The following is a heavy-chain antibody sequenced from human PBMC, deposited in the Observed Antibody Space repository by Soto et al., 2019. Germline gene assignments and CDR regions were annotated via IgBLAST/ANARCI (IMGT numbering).Heavy chain of an antibody. CDR3: SKNIAVAGTDRMDV. D-gene: IGHD6-19*01. Sequence: PEPLSLTSTVSGGSVSSGSYYWRWIRQPPGKGLEWHGYIYPSWSSNYNPSLRSRVTISVDTSKNQFSLKLRSVTAAAPAEHYCSKNIAVAGTDRMDVCGQGATVTVSS. J-gene: IGHJ6*02. V-gene: IGHV4-61*01. CDR1: GGSVSSGSYY. CDR2: IYPSWSS.